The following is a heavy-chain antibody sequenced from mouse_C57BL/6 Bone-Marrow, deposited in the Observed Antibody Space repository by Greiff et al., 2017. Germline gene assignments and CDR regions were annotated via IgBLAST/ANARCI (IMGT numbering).Heavy chain of an antibody. Sequence: VHVKQSGPELVKPGASVKISCKASGYSFTDYNMNWVKQSNGKSLEWIGVINPNYGTTSYNQKFKGKATLTVDQSSSTAYMQLNSLTSEDSAVYYCASNYYGSSFDYWGQGTTLTVSS. CDR1: GYSFTDYN. J-gene: IGHJ2*01. D-gene: IGHD1-1*01. CDR2: INPNYGTT. V-gene: IGHV1-39*01. CDR3: ASNYYGSSFDY.